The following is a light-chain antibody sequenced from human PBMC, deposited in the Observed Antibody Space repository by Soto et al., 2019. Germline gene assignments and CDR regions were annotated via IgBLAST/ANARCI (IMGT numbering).Light chain of an antibody. CDR3: QQSYSTPYT. Sequence: DIQMTQSPSSLSASVGDRVTITCRASQSISSYLNGYQQKPGKAPKLLIYAASSLQSGVPSRFSGSGSVPDFTHTIISLQPEDFATYYCQQSYSTPYTFGPGTKVDIK. V-gene: IGKV1-39*01. CDR1: QSISSY. J-gene: IGKJ3*01. CDR2: AAS.